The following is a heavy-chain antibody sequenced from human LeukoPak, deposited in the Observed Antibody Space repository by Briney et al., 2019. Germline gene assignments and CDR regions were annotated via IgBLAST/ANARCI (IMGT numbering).Heavy chain of an antibody. Sequence: ASVKVSCKVSGYTLTELSMHWARQAPGKGLEWMGGFDPEDGETIYAQKFQGRVTMTRDMSTSTVYMELSSLRSEDTAFYYCARSGPFYYGGAFDIWGQGTMVTVSS. CDR1: GYTLTELS. D-gene: IGHD3-10*01. CDR3: ARSGPFYYGGAFDI. J-gene: IGHJ3*02. V-gene: IGHV1-24*01. CDR2: FDPEDGET.